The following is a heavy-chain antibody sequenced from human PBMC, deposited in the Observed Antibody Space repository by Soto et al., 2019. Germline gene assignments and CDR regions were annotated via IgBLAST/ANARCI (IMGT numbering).Heavy chain of an antibody. Sequence: QLXLQXSGPGLVKPXXXXXLTCXXXGGSISSSSYYWGWVRQPPGKGLEWIGSIYYSGSTYYNPSLKSRVTIPVDTSKNQFSLKLSSVTAADTAVYYCARGYDFWSGFDAFDIWGQGTMVTVSS. D-gene: IGHD3-3*01. CDR2: IYYSGST. J-gene: IGHJ3*02. CDR3: ARGYDFWSGFDAFDI. CDR1: GGSISSSSYY. V-gene: IGHV4-39*01.